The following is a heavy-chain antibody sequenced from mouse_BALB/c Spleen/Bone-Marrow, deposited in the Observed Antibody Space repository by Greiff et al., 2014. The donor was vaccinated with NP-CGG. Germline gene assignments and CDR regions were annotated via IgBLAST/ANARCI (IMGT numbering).Heavy chain of an antibody. J-gene: IGHJ4*01. V-gene: IGHV1-54*01. CDR3: ARELVRGMDY. Sequence: VQLQQSGAELVRPGTSVKVSCKASGYAFTNYWIEWIKQRPGQGLEWIGVINPGSGGINNNEKCKGKTTLTADKTSSTAYMQLSILSSDDSAVYFCARELVRGMDYWGQGTSVTVSS. CDR2: INPGSGGI. D-gene: IGHD1-1*01. CDR1: GYAFTNYW.